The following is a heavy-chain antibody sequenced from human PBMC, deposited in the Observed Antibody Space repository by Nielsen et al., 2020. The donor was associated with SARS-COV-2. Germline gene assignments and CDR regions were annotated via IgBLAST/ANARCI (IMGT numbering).Heavy chain of an antibody. CDR3: AKAKLATVTYYFDY. V-gene: IGHV3-9*01. Sequence: GGSLRLSCAASGFIFDDYAMHWVRQAPGKGLEWVSGISWNSGSIGYADSVKGRFTISRDNAKNSLYLQMNSLRAEDTALYYCAKAKLATVTYYFDYWGQGTLVTVSS. CDR1: GFIFDDYA. CDR2: ISWNSGSI. J-gene: IGHJ4*02. D-gene: IGHD4-17*01.